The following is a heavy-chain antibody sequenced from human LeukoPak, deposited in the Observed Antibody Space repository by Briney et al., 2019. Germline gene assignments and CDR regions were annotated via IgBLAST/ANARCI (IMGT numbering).Heavy chain of an antibody. J-gene: IGHJ6*04. CDR3: AELGITMIGGV. CDR1: GFTFNTYG. Sequence: GGSLRLSCAASGFTFNTYGMHWVRQAPGKGLEWVAFIRYDGHSQYFADSVKGRFIISRDNFKDTLYLQMHSLRPEDTAVYYCAELGITMIGGVWGKGTTVTISS. D-gene: IGHD3-10*02. V-gene: IGHV3-30*02. CDR2: IRYDGHSQ.